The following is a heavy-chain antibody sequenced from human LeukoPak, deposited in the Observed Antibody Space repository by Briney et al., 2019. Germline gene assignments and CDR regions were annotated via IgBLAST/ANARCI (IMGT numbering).Heavy chain of an antibody. J-gene: IGHJ4*02. CDR1: GFTFSSYW. D-gene: IGHD1-26*01. CDR2: IKKDGSEK. V-gene: IGHV3-7*01. Sequence: GGSLRLSCAASGFTFSSYWMSWVRQAPGKGLEWVANIKKDGSEKYYVDSVKGRFTISRDNAKNSLHLQMNSLRAEDTAVYYCARDLYSGSYYGDYWGQGTLVTVSS. CDR3: ARDLYSGSYYGDY.